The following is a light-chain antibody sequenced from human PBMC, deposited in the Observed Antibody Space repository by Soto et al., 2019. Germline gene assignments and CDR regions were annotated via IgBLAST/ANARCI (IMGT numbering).Light chain of an antibody. J-gene: IGLJ3*02. CDR3: CSYTARFTLL. Sequence: QSALTQPRSVSGSPGQSVTISCTGTSSDVGGYNHVSWYQHHPGKAPKLMIYDVSQRPSGVPDRFSGSKSGTTASLTISGLQAEDDADYYCCSYTARFTLLFGGGTKLIVL. CDR1: SSDVGGYNH. CDR2: DVS. V-gene: IGLV2-11*01.